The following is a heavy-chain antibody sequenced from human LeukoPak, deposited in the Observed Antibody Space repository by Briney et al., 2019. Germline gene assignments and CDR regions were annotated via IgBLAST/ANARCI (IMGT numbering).Heavy chain of an antibody. CDR3: ARDIMDCSSTSCYMDYYYYGMDV. V-gene: IGHV3-48*02. CDR1: GFTFSSYS. Sequence: GGSLRHSCAASGFTFSSYSMNWVRQAPGKGLEWASYISSSSSTIYYADSVKGRFTISRDNAKNSLYLQMNSLRDEDTAVYYCARDIMDCSSTSCYMDYYYYGMDVWGQGTTVTVSS. J-gene: IGHJ6*02. D-gene: IGHD2-2*02. CDR2: ISSSSSTI.